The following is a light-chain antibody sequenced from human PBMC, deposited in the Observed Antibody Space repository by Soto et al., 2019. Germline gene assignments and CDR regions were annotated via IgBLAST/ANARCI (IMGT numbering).Light chain of an antibody. V-gene: IGKV3-15*01. CDR2: GAS. Sequence: IVMTQSPVTLSVSPGETATLSCRASQSVYNNVAWYQQKPDQAPRPLIYGASTTAAGVPARFSGSGSGTEFTLTIGSLQSEDFTVYYSQPYDNWPPITCRQGTRLDMK. J-gene: IGKJ5*01. CDR1: QSVYNN. CDR3: QPYDNWPPIT.